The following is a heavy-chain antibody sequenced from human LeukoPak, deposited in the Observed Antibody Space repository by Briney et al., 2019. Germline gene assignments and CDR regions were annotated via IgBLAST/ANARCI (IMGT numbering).Heavy chain of an antibody. CDR2: IYPSGST. Sequence: SETLSLTCSVSGASLSTYYWTWIRQPPGKGLEWMGDIYPSGSTIYNPSLKSRVTISLDTSKSQFSLKLSSVTAADTAVYYCARAQYSSSWYVSYYFDYWGQGTLVTVSS. CDR3: ARAQYSSSWYVSYYFDY. J-gene: IGHJ4*02. V-gene: IGHV4-59*13. D-gene: IGHD6-13*01. CDR1: GASLSTYY.